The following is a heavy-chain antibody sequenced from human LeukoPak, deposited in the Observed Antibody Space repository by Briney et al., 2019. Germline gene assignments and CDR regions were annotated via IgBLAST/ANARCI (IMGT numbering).Heavy chain of an antibody. Sequence: SETLSLTCAVYGGSFSGYYWSWIRQPPGKGLEWIGEINHSGSTNYNPSLKSRVTISVDTSKNQFSLKLNSVTAADTAVYYCARGEYGDHRNWGQGTLVTVSS. D-gene: IGHD4-17*01. CDR2: INHSGST. CDR1: GGSFSGYY. V-gene: IGHV4-34*01. CDR3: ARGEYGDHRN. J-gene: IGHJ4*02.